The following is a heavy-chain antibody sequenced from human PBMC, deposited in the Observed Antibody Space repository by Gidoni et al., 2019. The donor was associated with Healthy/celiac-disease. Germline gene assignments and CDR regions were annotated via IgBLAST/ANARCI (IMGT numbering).Heavy chain of an antibody. CDR1: GFPFSNAW. V-gene: IGHV3-15*01. CDR2: IKSKTDGGTT. CDR3: TTGYYDFWSGYYIDAFDI. Sequence: EVQLVESGGGLVKPGGSLRLSCAASGFPFSNAWMSWVRQAPGKGLEWVGRIKSKTDGGTTDYAAPVKGRFTISRDDSKNTLYLQMNSLKTEDTAVYYCTTGYYDFWSGYYIDAFDIWGQGTMVTVSS. D-gene: IGHD3-3*01. J-gene: IGHJ3*02.